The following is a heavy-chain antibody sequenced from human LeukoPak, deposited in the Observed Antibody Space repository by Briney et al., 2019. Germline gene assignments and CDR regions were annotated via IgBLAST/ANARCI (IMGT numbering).Heavy chain of an antibody. CDR1: GFTFTTYW. Sequence: PGGSLRLSCAASGFTFTTYWMSWVRQAPGKGLEWVGRIRSKANSYATAYAASVKGRFTISRDDSKNTAYLQMNSLKTEDTAVYYCTRLGKDAFDIWGQGTMVTVSS. CDR2: IRSKANSYAT. J-gene: IGHJ3*02. D-gene: IGHD1-14*01. CDR3: TRLGKDAFDI. V-gene: IGHV3-73*01.